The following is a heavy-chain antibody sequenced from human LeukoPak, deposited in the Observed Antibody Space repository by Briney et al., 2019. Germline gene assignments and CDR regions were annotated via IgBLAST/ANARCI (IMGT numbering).Heavy chain of an antibody. CDR1: GYTFTTYY. D-gene: IGHD3-10*01. Sequence: ASVKVSCKASGYTFTTYYIHWVRQAPGQGLEWMGFINPSCGSTSYAQKFQGRVTMTRDTSTSTVYMDLTSLRSEDTAVYYCARNVGSGLDYWGQGTLVIVSS. CDR2: INPSCGST. V-gene: IGHV1-46*03. CDR3: ARNVGSGLDY. J-gene: IGHJ4*02.